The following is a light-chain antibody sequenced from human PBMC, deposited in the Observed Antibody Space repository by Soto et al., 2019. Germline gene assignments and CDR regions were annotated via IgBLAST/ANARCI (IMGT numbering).Light chain of an antibody. J-gene: IGKJ1*01. CDR3: QQYGSSSWT. CDR2: GAS. CDR1: QSVSSSY. V-gene: IGKV3-20*01. Sequence: EIVLTQSPGTLSLSPGERATLSCRASQSVSSSYLAWYQQKPGQAPRLLIYGASSRATGIPDRFSGSGSGTAFTLTISRLEPEDSAVYYCQQYGSSSWTFGQGTKVDIK.